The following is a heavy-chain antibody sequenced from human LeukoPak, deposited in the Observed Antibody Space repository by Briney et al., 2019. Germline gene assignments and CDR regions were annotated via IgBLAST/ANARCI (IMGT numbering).Heavy chain of an antibody. J-gene: IGHJ4*02. CDR2: IYYSGST. CDR1: GGSISSYY. Sequence: SETLSLTCTVSGGSISSYYWSWIRQPPGKGLEWIGYIYYSGSTNYNPSLKSRVTISVDTSKNQFSLKLSSVTAADTAVYCCARWRYSSSWFLSYYFDYWGQGTLVTVSS. V-gene: IGHV4-59*01. D-gene: IGHD6-13*01. CDR3: ARWRYSSSWFLSYYFDY.